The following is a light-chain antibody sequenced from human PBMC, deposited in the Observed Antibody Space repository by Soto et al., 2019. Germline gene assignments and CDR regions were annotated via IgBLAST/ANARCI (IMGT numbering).Light chain of an antibody. CDR1: QSVSSY. J-gene: IGKJ5*01. CDR2: GAS. CDR3: QQRHMWPIT. Sequence: EIVLTQSPATLSLSPGERATLSCRASQSVSSYLAWYQQKPGQAPRLLIYGASSRATGIPDRFSGSGSGTDVTLTISRLEPADFAVYYCQQRHMWPITFGQGTRLEI. V-gene: IGKV3-11*01.